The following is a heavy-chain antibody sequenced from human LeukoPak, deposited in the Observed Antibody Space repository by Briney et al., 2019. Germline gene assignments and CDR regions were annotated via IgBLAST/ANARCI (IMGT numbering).Heavy chain of an antibody. D-gene: IGHD3-9*01. CDR2: IGIRGDT. CDR3: ARGHYDVLAASYKWTPDY. CDR1: GFTFIDYD. V-gene: IGHV3-13*01. J-gene: IGHJ4*02. Sequence: GGSLRLSCAASGFTFIDYDMHWVRQVIGKGLEWVSAIGIRGDTHYSGSVKGRFTISRENAESSLYLQMNSLRAEDTAVYYCARGHYDVLAASYKWTPDYWGQGTLVTVSS.